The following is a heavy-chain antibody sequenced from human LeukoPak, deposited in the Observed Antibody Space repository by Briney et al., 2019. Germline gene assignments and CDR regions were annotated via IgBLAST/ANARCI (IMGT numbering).Heavy chain of an antibody. Sequence: GGSLRLSCAASGFTFSSYSMNWVRQAPGKGLEWVSSISSSSSYIYYADSVKGRFTISRDNAKNSLYLQMNSLRAEDTAVYYCARGRSNYDILTGYYIDAFDIWGQGTMVTVSS. J-gene: IGHJ3*02. CDR2: ISSSSSYI. CDR1: GFTFSSYS. V-gene: IGHV3-21*01. CDR3: ARGRSNYDILTGYYIDAFDI. D-gene: IGHD3-9*01.